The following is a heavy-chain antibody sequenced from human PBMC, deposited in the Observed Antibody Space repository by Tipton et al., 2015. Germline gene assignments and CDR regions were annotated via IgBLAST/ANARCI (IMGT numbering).Heavy chain of an antibody. V-gene: IGHV3-30*18. D-gene: IGHD1-26*01. J-gene: IGHJ6*02. CDR2: ISYDGGKK. CDR1: GFTFRSYG. Sequence: SLRLSCAASGFTFRSYGIHWVRQAPGEGLEGVAVISYDGGKKYYADSVRGRFTISRDNSKNTLYLQMNSLRAEDTAVYYCAKGQVGAGGGDMGVWGQGTTVTVSS. CDR3: AKGQVGAGGGDMGV.